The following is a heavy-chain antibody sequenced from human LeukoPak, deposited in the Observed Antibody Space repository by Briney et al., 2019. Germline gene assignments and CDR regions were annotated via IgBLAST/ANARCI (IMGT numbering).Heavy chain of an antibody. CDR1: GFTLSSYC. J-gene: IGHJ4*02. CDR3: ARDRDMITFGGVIAPPDY. Sequence: GRSLSLSCAPSGFTLSSYCMNWVRQAPGEGLEWVSTISISSSYIYYADSVKGRFTISRDNAKNSLYLQMNSLRAEDTAVYYCARDRDMITFGGVIAPPDYWGQGTLVTVSS. CDR2: ISISSSYI. D-gene: IGHD3-16*02. V-gene: IGHV3-21*01.